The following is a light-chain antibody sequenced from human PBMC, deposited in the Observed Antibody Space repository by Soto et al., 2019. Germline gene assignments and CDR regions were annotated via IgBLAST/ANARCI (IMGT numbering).Light chain of an antibody. CDR2: GAS. V-gene: IGKV3-20*01. CDR1: QSVSNNY. J-gene: IGKJ4*01. CDR3: QQSGSSPLT. Sequence: EIVWTQSPCTLSLSPAERATLSFRSSQSVSNNYLAWYQHKPGQAPRLLIYGASSRATGIPDRFSGSGSATDSTLTISRLEPEDFAVYFCQQSGSSPLTFGGGTKVDIK.